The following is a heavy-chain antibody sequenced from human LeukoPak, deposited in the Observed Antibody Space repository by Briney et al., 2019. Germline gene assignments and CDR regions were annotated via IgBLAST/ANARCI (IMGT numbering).Heavy chain of an antibody. CDR2: ISSSSSYI. Sequence: XXXXWMHWVRQXXXXGLEWVSSISSSSSYIYYADSVKGRFTISRDNAKNSLYLQMNSLRAEDTAVYYCARDGPLGYWGQGTLVTVSS. V-gene: IGHV3-21*01. CDR3: ARDGPLGY. CDR1: XXXXW. J-gene: IGHJ4*02.